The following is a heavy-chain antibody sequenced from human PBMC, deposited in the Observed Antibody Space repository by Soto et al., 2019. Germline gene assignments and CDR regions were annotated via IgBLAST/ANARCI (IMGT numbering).Heavy chain of an antibody. CDR3: ARPINGCYDH. V-gene: IGHV5-51*01. D-gene: IGHD2-15*01. Sequence: PGESLKISCQGSGYTFSTYWIGWVRQMPGKGLEWMGIIYPADSDTRYRPSFQGQVTISVDKSISTAYLQWSSLKASDTAMYYCARPINGCYDHWGQGTLVTVSS. CDR2: IYPADSDT. CDR1: GYTFSTYW. J-gene: IGHJ5*02.